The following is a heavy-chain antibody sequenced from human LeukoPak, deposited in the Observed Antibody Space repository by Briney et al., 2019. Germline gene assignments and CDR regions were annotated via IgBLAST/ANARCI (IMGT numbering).Heavy chain of an antibody. CDR2: IYTSGST. Sequence: SETLSLTXTVSGGSISSGSYYWSWIRQPAGKGLEWIGRIYTSGSTNYNPSLKSRVTISVDTSKNQFSLKLSSVTAADTAVYYCARGSRSYDSSGYYYDPAERKPDYWGQGTLVTVSS. CDR3: ARGSRSYDSSGYYYDPAERKPDY. D-gene: IGHD3-22*01. V-gene: IGHV4-61*02. CDR1: GGSISSGSYY. J-gene: IGHJ4*02.